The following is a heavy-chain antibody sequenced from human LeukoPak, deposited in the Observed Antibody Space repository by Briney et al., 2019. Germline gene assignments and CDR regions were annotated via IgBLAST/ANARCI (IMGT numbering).Heavy chain of an antibody. CDR2: IGRNSGYI. CDR3: ARESCSGATCRGFFDY. Sequence: GGSLRLSCAASGFTFDDYAMHWVRQVPGKGLEWVSGIGRNSGYIAYVDSVKGRFTISRDNAENSLYLQMNSLRAEDMAFYYCARESCSGATCRGFFDYWGRGTLVTVSS. J-gene: IGHJ4*02. CDR1: GFTFDDYA. V-gene: IGHV3-9*03. D-gene: IGHD2-15*01.